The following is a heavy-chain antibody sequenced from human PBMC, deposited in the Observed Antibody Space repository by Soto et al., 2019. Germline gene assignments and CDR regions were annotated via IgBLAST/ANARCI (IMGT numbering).Heavy chain of an antibody. CDR1: GFTFTSYG. CDR3: VSDRGYGHASAPYS. J-gene: IGHJ4*02. V-gene: IGHV3-30*03. CDR2: ISYDGGLQ. Sequence: QAHLVESGGGVVQPGRSLRLSCAASGFTFTSYGMHWVRQAPGTRLEWVAVISYDGGLQHYADSVKGRLTISRDNSKNTVLLQMNSLRAEDTAVYYCVSDRGYGHASAPYSWGQGTLVSVSS. D-gene: IGHD5-18*01.